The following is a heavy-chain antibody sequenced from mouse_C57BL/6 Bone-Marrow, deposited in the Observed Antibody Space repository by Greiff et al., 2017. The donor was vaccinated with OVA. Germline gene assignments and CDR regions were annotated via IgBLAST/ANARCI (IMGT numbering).Heavy chain of an antibody. V-gene: IGHV3-6*01. CDR1: GYSITSGYY. CDR2: ISYAGSN. D-gene: IGHD4-1*01. J-gene: IGHJ3*01. CDR3: ARRGTGSWFAY. Sequence: EVQLQESGPGLVKPSQSLSLTCSVTGYSITSGYYWNWIRQFPGNKLEWMGYISYAGSNNYNPSLKNRISITRDTSKNQFFLKLNSVTTEDTATYYGARRGTGSWFAYWGQGTLVTVSA.